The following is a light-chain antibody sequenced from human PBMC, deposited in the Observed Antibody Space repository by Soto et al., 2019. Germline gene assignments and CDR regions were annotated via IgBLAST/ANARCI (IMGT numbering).Light chain of an antibody. CDR1: QGIRNY. V-gene: IGKV1-9*01. Sequence: DIPFTRPPSFVSACVGDTVTMTRWASQGIRNYLAWYQQKPGRAPKLLIYIASILQTGVPSRFNASGSGTDFTFTISSLQPEDIATYYCQQYITYQWTFGQGTKVDIK. CDR3: QQYITYQWT. CDR2: IAS. J-gene: IGKJ1*01.